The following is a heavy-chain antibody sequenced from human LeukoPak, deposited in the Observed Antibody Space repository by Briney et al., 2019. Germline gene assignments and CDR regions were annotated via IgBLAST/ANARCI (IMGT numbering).Heavy chain of an antibody. J-gene: IGHJ4*02. D-gene: IGHD3-10*01. CDR1: GGSFSGYY. CDR2: INHSGST. V-gene: IGHV4-34*01. Sequence: SETLSLTCAVYGGSFSGYYWSWIRQPPGKGLEWIGEINHSGSTNYNPSLKSRVTISVGTSKNQFSLKLSSVTAADTAVYYCASSGSSWGDYWGQGTLVTVSS. CDR3: ASSGSSWGDY.